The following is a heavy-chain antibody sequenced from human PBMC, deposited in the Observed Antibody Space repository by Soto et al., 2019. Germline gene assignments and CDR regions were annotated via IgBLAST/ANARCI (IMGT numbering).Heavy chain of an antibody. CDR3: ATDGELRRFDY. Sequence: SETLSLTCTVSGGSISSGDYYWSWIRQPPGKGLEYIGYIYYSGSTYYNPSLKSRVTISVDTSKDQFSLKLSSVTAADTAVYYCATDGELRRFDYWGQGTLVTVSS. D-gene: IGHD1-7*01. V-gene: IGHV4-30-4*01. CDR1: GGSISSGDYY. CDR2: IYYSGST. J-gene: IGHJ4*02.